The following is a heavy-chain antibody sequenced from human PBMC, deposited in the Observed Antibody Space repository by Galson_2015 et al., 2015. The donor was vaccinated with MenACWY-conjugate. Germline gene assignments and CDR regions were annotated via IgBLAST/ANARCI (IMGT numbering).Heavy chain of an antibody. V-gene: IGHV5-51*01. Sequence: QSGAEVKKPGESLKISCKGSGYTFTSNWIGWVRQMPGKGLEWMGIIYPGDSDTRYTPSFQGHVTISADKSINTAYLQWGSLEASDTAIYDCARQGFGSSSLDYWGPGTLVTVSS. CDR2: IYPGDSDT. CDR1: GYTFTSNW. D-gene: IGHD6-6*01. CDR3: ARQGFGSSSLDY. J-gene: IGHJ4*02.